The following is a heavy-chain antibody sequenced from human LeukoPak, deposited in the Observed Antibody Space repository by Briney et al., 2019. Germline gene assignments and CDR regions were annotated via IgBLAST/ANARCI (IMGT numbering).Heavy chain of an antibody. V-gene: IGHV1-8*01. D-gene: IGHD2-15*01. CDR1: GYTSTSYD. Sequence: GASVKVSCKASGYTSTSYDINWVRQATGQGLEWMGWMNPNSGNTGYAQKFQGRVTITADKSTSTAYMELSSLRSEDTAVYYCAREEPYCSGGSCYYYFDYWGQGTLVTVSS. CDR2: MNPNSGNT. J-gene: IGHJ4*02. CDR3: AREEPYCSGGSCYYYFDY.